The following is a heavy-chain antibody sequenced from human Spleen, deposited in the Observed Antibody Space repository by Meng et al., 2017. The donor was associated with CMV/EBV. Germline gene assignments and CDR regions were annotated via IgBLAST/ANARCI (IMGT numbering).Heavy chain of an antibody. D-gene: IGHD3-16*01. J-gene: IGHJ4*02. CDR1: GDIFTGYY. CDR3: ASDRTMRGVTLYYFDY. V-gene: IGHV1-2*02. Sequence: ASVKVSCKASGDIFTGYYMHWVRQAPGQGLEWMGWIDPNGGGTSYAQKFQGRVTMTRDTSISTANMELSRLTSDDTAVYYCASDRTMRGVTLYYFDYWGQGTPVTVSS. CDR2: IDPNGGGT.